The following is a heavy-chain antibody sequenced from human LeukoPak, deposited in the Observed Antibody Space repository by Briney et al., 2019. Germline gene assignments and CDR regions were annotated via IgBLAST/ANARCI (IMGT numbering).Heavy chain of an antibody. CDR3: SRGAGYNYPYYFDY. V-gene: IGHV3-53*01. D-gene: IGHD5-24*01. Sequence: GGSLRLSCAASGFTVSSNYMNWVRQAPGKGLEWVSVIYGGGNIYYADSVKGRFTISRDNSKNTLYLQMNSLRAEDTAVYYCSRGAGYNYPYYFDYWGQGTLVTVSS. CDR1: GFTVSSNY. J-gene: IGHJ4*02. CDR2: IYGGGNI.